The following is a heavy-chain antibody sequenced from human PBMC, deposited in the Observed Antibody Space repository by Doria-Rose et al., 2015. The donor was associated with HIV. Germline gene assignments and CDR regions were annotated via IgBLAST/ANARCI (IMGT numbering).Heavy chain of an antibody. CDR1: GFSFGSYA. Sequence: EVQLLESGGGLVQPGRSLRLSCVGSGFSFGSYAMHWVRLAPGKGLEWVAGISWDSGAKGNADSVEGRFTISRDNAKKSVYLEMRSLRPEDTAFYYCAKAPIIGPKYYFYMDVWGKGTSVTVSS. CDR3: AKAPIIGPKYYFYMDV. J-gene: IGHJ6*03. V-gene: IGHV3-9*01. CDR2: ISWDSGAK.